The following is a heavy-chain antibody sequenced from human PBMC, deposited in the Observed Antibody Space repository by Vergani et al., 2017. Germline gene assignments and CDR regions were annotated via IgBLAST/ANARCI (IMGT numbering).Heavy chain of an antibody. V-gene: IGHV4-61*01. Sequence: QVQLQESGPGLVKPSETLSLTCTVSGASVNRANYYWSWIRQTPGTGLEWIGFIYHSGGTSYSPSLKSRVTISLDTSKNQFSLKVASVTAADTAMYYCASSILVPAAKGWFDPWGQGTLVTVSS. D-gene: IGHD2-2*01. J-gene: IGHJ5*02. CDR1: GASVNRANYY. CDR2: IYHSGGT. CDR3: ASSILVPAAKGWFDP.